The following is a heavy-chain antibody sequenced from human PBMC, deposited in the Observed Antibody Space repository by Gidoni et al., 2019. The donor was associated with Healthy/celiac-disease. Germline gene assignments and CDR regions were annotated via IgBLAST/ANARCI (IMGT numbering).Heavy chain of an antibody. CDR3: ARRGEMATTTSAFDI. Sequence: EVQLRQSGAEVKKPGESLKISCKGSGYSFTSYWIGWVRQMPGKGLEWMGIIYPGDSDTRYSPSFQGQVTISADKSISTAYLQWSSLKASDTAMYYCARRGEMATTTSAFDIWGQGTMVTVSS. CDR2: IYPGDSDT. V-gene: IGHV5-51*01. D-gene: IGHD5-12*01. CDR1: GYSFTSYW. J-gene: IGHJ3*02.